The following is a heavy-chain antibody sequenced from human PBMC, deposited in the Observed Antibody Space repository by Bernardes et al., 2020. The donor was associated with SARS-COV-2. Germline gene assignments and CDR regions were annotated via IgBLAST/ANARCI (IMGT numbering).Heavy chain of an antibody. CDR3: ARGDIVVVPAEVGYYYYGMDG. J-gene: IGHJ6*02. V-gene: IGHV4-34*01. D-gene: IGHD2-2*01. Sequence: SETLSLTCAVYGGSFSGYYWSWIRQPPGKGLEWIGEINHSGSTNYNPSLKSRVTISVDTSKNQFSLKLSSVTAADTAVYYCARGDIVVVPAEVGYYYYGMDGWGQGTTGTGSS. CDR2: INHSGST. CDR1: GGSFSGYY.